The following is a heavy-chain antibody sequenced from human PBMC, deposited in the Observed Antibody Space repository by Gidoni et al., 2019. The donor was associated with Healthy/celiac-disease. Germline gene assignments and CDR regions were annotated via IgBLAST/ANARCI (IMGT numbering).Heavy chain of an antibody. CDR1: GYTFTGYY. D-gene: IGHD6-19*01. CDR2: INPNSGGT. V-gene: IGHV1-2*02. Sequence: QVQLVQSGAEVKKPGASVTVSCKASGYTFTGYYMHWVRQAPGQGLEWMGWINPNSGGTNYAQKFQGRVTMTRDTSISTAYMELSRLRSDDTAVYYCARLWIAVAGYNWFDPWGQGTLVTVSS. J-gene: IGHJ5*02. CDR3: ARLWIAVAGYNWFDP.